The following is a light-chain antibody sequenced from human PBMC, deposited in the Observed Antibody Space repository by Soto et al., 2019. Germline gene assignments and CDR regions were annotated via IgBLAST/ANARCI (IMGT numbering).Light chain of an antibody. CDR2: GVS. J-gene: IGLJ3*02. V-gene: IGLV2-14*01. CDR1: ASDIGNYNY. Sequence: QSALTQPASVSGSPGQSITISCTGTASDIGNYNYVSWYQLHPGEAPKLLIYGVSNRPSGVSNRFSGSKSGNAASLTISGLQAEDEADYYCSSYTAYTTLWVFGGGTKVTVL. CDR3: SSYTAYTTLWV.